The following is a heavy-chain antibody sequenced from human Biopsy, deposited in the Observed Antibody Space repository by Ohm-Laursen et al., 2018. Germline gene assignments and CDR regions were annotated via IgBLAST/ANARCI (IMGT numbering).Heavy chain of an antibody. V-gene: IGHV4-4*07. D-gene: IGHD4-11*01. CDR3: ARDSGILNYGNFKYYHYYGMDV. CDR1: GGSLSTYY. Sequence: TLSLTCTVSGGSLSTYYWSWIRQPAGKGLEWIGRISSSGSTNYNPSLRSRVTLSMDTSKRQFSLKMSFVTAADTAVYYCARDSGILNYGNFKYYHYYGMDVWGQGTKVTVSS. J-gene: IGHJ6*02. CDR2: ISSSGST.